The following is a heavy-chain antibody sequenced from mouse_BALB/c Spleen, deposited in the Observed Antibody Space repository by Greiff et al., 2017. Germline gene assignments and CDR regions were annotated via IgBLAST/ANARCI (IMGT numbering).Heavy chain of an antibody. CDR1: GFTFSSYA. CDR2: ISSGGST. J-gene: IGHJ4*01. Sequence: EVQGVESGGGLVKPGGSLKLSCAASGFTFSSYAMYWVRQTPEKRLEWVASISSGGSTYYPDSVKGRLTILRDNARNILYLQMSSLRTEDTAMYYCASGRVYYGSSCAMDYWGQGTSVTVSA. V-gene: IGHV5-6-5*01. D-gene: IGHD1-1*01. CDR3: ASGRVYYGSSCAMDY.